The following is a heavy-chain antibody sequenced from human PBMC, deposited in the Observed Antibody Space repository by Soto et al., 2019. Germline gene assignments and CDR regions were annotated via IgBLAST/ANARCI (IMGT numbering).Heavy chain of an antibody. Sequence: QVQLVQSGAEVKRPGSSVKVSCKASGDTFAFYSINWVRQAPGLGLEWMGRINPILSMSNYAQRFQGRVTMTADKSTSTAYMVLNILRTEDTGMYYCATSYGSGSRAFDYWGQGALVTVSS. D-gene: IGHD3-10*01. CDR1: GDTFAFYS. CDR2: INPILSMS. V-gene: IGHV1-69*02. J-gene: IGHJ4*02. CDR3: ATSYGSGSRAFDY.